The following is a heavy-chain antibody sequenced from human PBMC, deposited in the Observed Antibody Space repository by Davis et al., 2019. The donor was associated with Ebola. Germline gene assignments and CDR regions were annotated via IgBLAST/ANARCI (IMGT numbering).Heavy chain of an antibody. CDR3: ASLRRTITGMDDGFDV. CDR1: GYSFSDHW. CDR2: IYTGDSDT. D-gene: IGHD1-20*01. J-gene: IGHJ3*01. V-gene: IGHV5-51*01. Sequence: GESLKISCKASGYSFSDHWIAWVRQMPGKGLEWMGIIYTGDSDTRYSPSFRGQVTISADKSTRTAYLQWGRLKASDTAMYYCASLRRTITGMDDGFDVWGQGTMVTVSS.